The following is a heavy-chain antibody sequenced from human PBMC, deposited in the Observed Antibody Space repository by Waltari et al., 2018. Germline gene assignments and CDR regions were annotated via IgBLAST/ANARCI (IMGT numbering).Heavy chain of an antibody. J-gene: IGHJ4*02. CDR3: ARVYCSGGSCFDY. CDR2: IYHSGST. Sequence: QVQLQESGPGLVKPSETLSLTCAVSGYSISSGYYWGWIRQPPGKGLEWIGGIYHSGSTYYNPSLKSRVTISVDTSKNQFSLKLSSVTAADTAVYYCARVYCSGGSCFDYWGQGTLVTVSS. D-gene: IGHD2-15*01. V-gene: IGHV4-38-2*01. CDR1: GYSISSGYY.